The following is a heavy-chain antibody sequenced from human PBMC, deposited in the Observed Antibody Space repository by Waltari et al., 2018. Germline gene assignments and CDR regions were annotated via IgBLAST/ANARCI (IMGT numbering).Heavy chain of an antibody. J-gene: IGHJ3*02. V-gene: IGHV1-69*02. Sequence: QVQLVQSGAEVKKPGSSVKVSCKASGGTFSSYTNSWVRKAPGQGLEWMGRIIPILGIANYAQKFQGRVTITADKSTSTAYMELSSLRSEDTAVYYCAISRGDDAFDIWGQGTMVTVSS. CDR2: IIPILGIA. CDR1: GGTFSSYT. CDR3: AISRGDDAFDI. D-gene: IGHD2-21*01.